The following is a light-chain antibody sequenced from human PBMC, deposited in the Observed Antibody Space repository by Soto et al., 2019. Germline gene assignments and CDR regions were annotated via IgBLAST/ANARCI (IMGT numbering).Light chain of an antibody. CDR1: NSNIGSNT. CDR2: YDN. V-gene: IGLV1-44*01. Sequence: QPVLTQPPSASGTPGQRVTISCSGSNSNIGSNTVNWYQQLPGTAPKLLIYYDNLRPSGVSDRISGSKSGTSASLAISGLQSDDEADYYCAAWDDSLNGRVFGTGTQLTVL. CDR3: AAWDDSLNGRV. J-gene: IGLJ1*01.